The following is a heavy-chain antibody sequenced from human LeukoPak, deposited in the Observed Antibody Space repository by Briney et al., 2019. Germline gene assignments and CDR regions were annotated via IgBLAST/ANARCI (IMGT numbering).Heavy chain of an antibody. Sequence: ASVKVSCKASGYTFTGYYMYWVRHAPGQGLEWMGWINPNSGGTNYAQKFQGRATMTGDTSISKAYMELSRLRSDDTAVYYCARERTLTSCYDYWGQGTLVTVSS. J-gene: IGHJ4*02. V-gene: IGHV1-2*02. CDR1: GYTFTGYY. CDR3: ARERTLTSCYDY. CDR2: INPNSGGT. D-gene: IGHD2-15*01.